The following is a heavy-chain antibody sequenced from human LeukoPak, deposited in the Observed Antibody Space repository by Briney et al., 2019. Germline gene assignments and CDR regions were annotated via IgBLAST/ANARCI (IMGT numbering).Heavy chain of an antibody. D-gene: IGHD2-15*01. CDR1: GGSISSGSYY. J-gene: IGHJ4*02. Sequence: SETLSLTCTVSGGSISSGSYYWSWIRQPAGKGLEWIGRIYTSGGTNYNPSLKSRVTISVDTSKNQFSLKLSSVTAADTAVYYCARGGQYCSGGSCYAFDYWGQGTLVTVSS. CDR3: ARGGQYCSGGSCYAFDY. V-gene: IGHV4-61*02. CDR2: IYTSGGT.